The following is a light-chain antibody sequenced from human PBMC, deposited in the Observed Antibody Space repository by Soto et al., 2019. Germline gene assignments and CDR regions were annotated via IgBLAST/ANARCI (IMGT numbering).Light chain of an antibody. Sequence: EIVLTQSPGTLSLSPGERATLSCRASQSVSSSSYLAWYQQKPGQAPRLLIYGASSRATGIPDRFSGSGSATDFTLTISRVEPEDFAVYYCRKYGSSPSYTFGQGTKLEIK. V-gene: IGKV3-20*01. CDR2: GAS. J-gene: IGKJ2*01. CDR3: RKYGSSPSYT. CDR1: QSVSSSSY.